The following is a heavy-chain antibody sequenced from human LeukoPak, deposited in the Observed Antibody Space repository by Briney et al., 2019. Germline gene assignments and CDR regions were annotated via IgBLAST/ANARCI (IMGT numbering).Heavy chain of an antibody. V-gene: IGHV4-4*02. CDR3: ARGQGSYGDY. Sequence: SGTLSLTCAVSGGSISNSSWWNWVRQPPGKGLEWIGEIYHSGSTNYNPSLRSRVTISVDRFKNQFALKLTSVTAADTAVYYCARGQGSYGDYWGQGTLVIVSS. D-gene: IGHD5-18*01. CDR1: GGSISNSSW. CDR2: IYHSGST. J-gene: IGHJ4*02.